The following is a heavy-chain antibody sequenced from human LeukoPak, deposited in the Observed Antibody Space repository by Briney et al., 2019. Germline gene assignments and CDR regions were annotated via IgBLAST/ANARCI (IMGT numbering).Heavy chain of an antibody. D-gene: IGHD2-2*01. CDR2: INPNSGGT. J-gene: IGHJ4*02. CDR3: ATMYCSSTSCLFDY. Sequence: ASVKVSCKASGYTFTGYYMHWVRQAPGQGLEWMGWINPNSGGTNYAQKFQGRVTMTRDTSISTAYMELSRLRSDDTAVYYCATMYCSSTSCLFDYWGQGTLVTVSS. CDR1: GYTFTGYY. V-gene: IGHV1-2*02.